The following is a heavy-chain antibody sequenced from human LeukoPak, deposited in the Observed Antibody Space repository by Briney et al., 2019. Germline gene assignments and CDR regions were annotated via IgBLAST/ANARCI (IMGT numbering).Heavy chain of an antibody. Sequence: SETLSLTCTVSGGSISSYYWSWIRQPPGKKLEWIGYIYSTGSTHYNAALKSRVTISVDTSKNQFSLQLNSVTAAGTAVYFCARETHGDLIDYWGQGTLVTVSS. D-gene: IGHD4-17*01. V-gene: IGHV4-59*01. CDR1: GGSISSYY. CDR2: IYSTGST. CDR3: ARETHGDLIDY. J-gene: IGHJ4*02.